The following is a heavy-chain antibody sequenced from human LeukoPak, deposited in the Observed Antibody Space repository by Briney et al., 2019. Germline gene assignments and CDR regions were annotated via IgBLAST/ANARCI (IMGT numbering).Heavy chain of an antibody. Sequence: PSETLSLTCTVSCGSIRSSSYYWGWIRQPPGKGLEWIGSIYYSGSTYYNPSLKSRVTISVDTSKNQFSLKLSSVTAADTAVCYCARQRGYSYGNNWFDPWGQGTLVTVSS. CDR3: ARQRGYSYGNNWFDP. D-gene: IGHD5-18*01. J-gene: IGHJ5*02. CDR2: IYYSGST. V-gene: IGHV4-39*01. CDR1: CGSIRSSSYY.